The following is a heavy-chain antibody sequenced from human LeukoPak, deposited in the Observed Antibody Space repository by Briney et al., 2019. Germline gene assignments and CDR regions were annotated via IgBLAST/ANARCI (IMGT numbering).Heavy chain of an antibody. CDR1: GYTFTDYY. Sequence: KVSCKASGYTFTDYYIHWVRQMPGKGLEWMGIIYPGDSDTRYSPSFQGQVTISADKSISTAYLQWSSLKASDTAMYYCARSETTATPVDYWGQGTLVTVSS. CDR2: IYPGDSDT. D-gene: IGHD4-17*01. J-gene: IGHJ4*02. V-gene: IGHV5-51*01. CDR3: ARSETTATPVDY.